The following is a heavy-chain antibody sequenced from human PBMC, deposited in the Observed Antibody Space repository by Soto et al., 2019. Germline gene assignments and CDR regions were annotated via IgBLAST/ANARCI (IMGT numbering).Heavy chain of an antibody. Sequence: QVQLVQSGAEVKKPGSSVKVSCKASGGTFSSYAISWVRQAPGQGLEWMGGIIPIFGTANYAQKFQGRVTITADESTSTAYMELSSLRSEDTDVYYCAREGGSSSFRYGYYFDYWGQGTLVTVSS. D-gene: IGHD6-6*01. CDR1: GGTFSSYA. V-gene: IGHV1-69*01. CDR3: AREGGSSSFRYGYYFDY. CDR2: IIPIFGTA. J-gene: IGHJ4*02.